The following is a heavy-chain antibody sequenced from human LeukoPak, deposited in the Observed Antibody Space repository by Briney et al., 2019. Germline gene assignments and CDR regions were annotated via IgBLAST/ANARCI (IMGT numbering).Heavy chain of an antibody. CDR3: ARGLTGPGDFDY. CDR1: GFTFSSYD. Sequence: PGGSLRFSCAASGFTFSSYDMHWVRQATGKGLEWVSAIGTAGDTYYPGSVKGRFTISRENAKNSLYLQMNSLRAGDTAVYYCARGLTGPGDFDYWGQGTLVTVSS. CDR2: IGTAGDT. V-gene: IGHV3-13*01. D-gene: IGHD1-14*01. J-gene: IGHJ4*02.